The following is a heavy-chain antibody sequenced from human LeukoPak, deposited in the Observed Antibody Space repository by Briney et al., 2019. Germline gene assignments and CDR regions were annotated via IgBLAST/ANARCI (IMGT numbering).Heavy chain of an antibody. CDR3: ARARARDYFDY. CDR2: IKQDGSEK. Sequence: GGSLRLSCAVSGFIFSDHYMDWVRQAPGKGLEWVANIKQDGSEKYYVDSVKGRFTISRDNAKNSLYLQMNSLRAEDTAVYYCARARARDYFDYWGQGTLVTVSS. V-gene: IGHV3-7*01. CDR1: GFIFSDHY. J-gene: IGHJ4*02.